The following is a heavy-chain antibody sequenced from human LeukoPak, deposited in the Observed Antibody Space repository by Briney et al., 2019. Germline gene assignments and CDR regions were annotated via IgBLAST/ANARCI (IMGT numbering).Heavy chain of an antibody. CDR2: ISNSGGTT. D-gene: IGHD3-22*01. Sequence: GGSLRLSCAASGFTFGSYAMSWVRQAPGKGLEWVSGISNSGGTTSYAESVKGRFTVSRDNPRNTLYMEMNSLRDEDTAVYYCAVMHRYYDGSGYWVQWGQGTLVTVSS. CDR3: AVMHRYYDGSGYWVQ. CDR1: GFTFGSYA. J-gene: IGHJ4*02. V-gene: IGHV3-23*01.